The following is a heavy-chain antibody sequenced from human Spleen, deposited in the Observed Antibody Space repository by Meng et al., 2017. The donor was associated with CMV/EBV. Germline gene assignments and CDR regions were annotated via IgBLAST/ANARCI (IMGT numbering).Heavy chain of an antibody. CDR3: ARAHLSGSYYGAFDY. Sequence: ASVKVSCKASGYTFTSYYIYWVRQAPGQGLEWMGIINSSGGSTTYAQKFHGRVTMTRDTSTSTVYMELSSLTSEDTAVYYCARAHLSGSYYGAFDYWGQGTLVTVSS. V-gene: IGHV1-46*01. D-gene: IGHD1-26*01. CDR2: INSSGGST. J-gene: IGHJ4*02. CDR1: GYTFTSYY.